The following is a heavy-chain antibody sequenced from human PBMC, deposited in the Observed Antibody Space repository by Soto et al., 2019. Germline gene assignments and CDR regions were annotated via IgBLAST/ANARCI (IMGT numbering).Heavy chain of an antibody. D-gene: IGHD6-19*01. V-gene: IGHV4-39*01. CDR1: GGSISSSSYY. Sequence: QLQLQESGPGLVKPSETLSLTCAVSGGSISSSSYYWGWIRQPPGKGLEWIGSIYYSGSTYYTPSLQSRVAISVDTSKNQVSLKLNSVTAADTAVYYCARRTVNIRTFYSGLKTHCFDYWGQGTLVTVSS. CDR3: ARRTVNIRTFYSGLKTHCFDY. CDR2: IYYSGST. J-gene: IGHJ4*02.